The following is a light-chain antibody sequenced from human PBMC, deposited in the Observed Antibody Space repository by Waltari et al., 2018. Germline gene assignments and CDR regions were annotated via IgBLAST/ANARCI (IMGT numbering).Light chain of an antibody. V-gene: IGLV1-44*01. CDR1: STHIGGNP. CDR2: NNN. CDR3: AAWDDSVNAWL. Sequence: VLIQPPSASGTLGHRVTKSCSGSSTHIGGNPVNWYQQFPGAAPKVFIYNNNQRPSGVPVRFSGSKSGTSASLAISGLQSEDEANYYCAAWDDSVNAWLFGGGAKLTVL. J-gene: IGLJ3*02.